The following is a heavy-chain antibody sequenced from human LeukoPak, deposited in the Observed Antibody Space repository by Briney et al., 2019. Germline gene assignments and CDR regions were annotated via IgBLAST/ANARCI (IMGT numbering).Heavy chain of an antibody. J-gene: IGHJ3*02. Sequence: ASRKVSCTAARYTSTGYDMHSVRRAPGQRLKGMGWIGPNSGGTNYAQKFQGRVTMTRDTSISTAYLELSRLRSDDTDVYYCAVGFAGSWYVAFDIWGQGTMVTVSS. D-gene: IGHD6-13*01. V-gene: IGHV1-2*02. CDR1: RYTSTGYD. CDR2: IGPNSGGT. CDR3: AVGFAGSWYVAFDI.